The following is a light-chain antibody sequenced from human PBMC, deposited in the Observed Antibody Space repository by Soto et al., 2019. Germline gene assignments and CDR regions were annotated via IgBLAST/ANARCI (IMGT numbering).Light chain of an antibody. CDR1: NSNIGSNK. J-gene: IGLJ1*01. CDR3: ATWDDSLHGYV. V-gene: IGLV1-44*01. CDR2: TSN. Sequence: QSVLTQPPSASGTPGQRVTISCSGSNSNIGSNKVNWYQQLPGTAPKLLIYTSNQRPSGVPDRFSGSKSGTSDSLAISGLQSEDEADYYCATWDDSLHGYVFGTGTKVTVL.